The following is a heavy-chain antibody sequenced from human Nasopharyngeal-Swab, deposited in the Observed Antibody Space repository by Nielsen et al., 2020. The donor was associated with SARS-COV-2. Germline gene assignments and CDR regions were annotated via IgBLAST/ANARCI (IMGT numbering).Heavy chain of an antibody. Sequence: GGSLTLSCTGSGYSVTNYWIAWVRQMPGKGLEWMGIIYPGDSDTRYNPSFQGQVTISVDKSISTAYLQWSSLKASDTAMYYCARSTLTPYNNYGMDVWGQGTTVTVSS. CDR1: GYSVTNYW. D-gene: IGHD1-14*01. CDR2: IYPGDSDT. V-gene: IGHV5-51*01. J-gene: IGHJ6*02. CDR3: ARSTLTPYNNYGMDV.